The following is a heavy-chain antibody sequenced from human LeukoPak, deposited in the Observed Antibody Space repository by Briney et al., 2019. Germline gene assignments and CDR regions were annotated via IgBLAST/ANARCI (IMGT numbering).Heavy chain of an antibody. V-gene: IGHV4-61*08. D-gene: IGHD3-10*02. Sequence: SETLSLTCTVSGDSISSGDYYWSWIRQPPGKGLEWIGYIYYSGSTNYNPSLKSRVTISVDTSKNQFSLKLSSVTAADTAVYYCARGVGVRGVTSYYYYYYYMDVWGKGTTVTVSS. J-gene: IGHJ6*03. CDR2: IYYSGST. CDR3: ARGVGVRGVTSYYYYYYYMDV. CDR1: GDSISSGDYY.